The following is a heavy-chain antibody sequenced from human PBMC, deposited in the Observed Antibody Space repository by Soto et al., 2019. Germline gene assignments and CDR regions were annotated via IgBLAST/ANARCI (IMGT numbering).Heavy chain of an antibody. D-gene: IGHD3-9*01. CDR2: IKSGEIGI. Sequence: EVQLVESGGGLVQPGGSLRLSCAASGFIFCNYWMHWVRQAPGKGLVWVSRIKSGEIGISYADSVKGRFTISRDNAKNTLYLQMNTLRVEDTAVYYFARGGPDILTGPLDYWGQGTLVTVST. CDR3: ARGGPDILTGPLDY. J-gene: IGHJ4*02. CDR1: GFIFCNYW. V-gene: IGHV3-74*01.